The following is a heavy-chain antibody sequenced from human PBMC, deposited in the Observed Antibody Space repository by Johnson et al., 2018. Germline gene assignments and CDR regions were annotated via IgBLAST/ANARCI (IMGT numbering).Heavy chain of an antibody. CDR3: VRGLIGSASSLFPY. J-gene: IGHJ1*01. Sequence: QVQLVQSGAEVKKPGASVKVSCKASGYTFTSHEISWVRQATGQGLEWMGWMSPKNDHTGYAQKFQGRVTMTRNTSISTAYMELSSLGSEDTAVYYCVRGLIGSASSLFPYWGQGTAVTVSS. CDR2: MSPKNDHT. CDR1: GYTFTSHE. V-gene: IGHV1-8*01. D-gene: IGHD2-2*01.